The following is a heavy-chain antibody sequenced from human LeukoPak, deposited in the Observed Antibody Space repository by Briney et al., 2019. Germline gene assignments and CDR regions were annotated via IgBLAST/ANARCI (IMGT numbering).Heavy chain of an antibody. D-gene: IGHD2-2*01. Sequence: SETLSLTCAVYGGSSSGYYWSWIRQPPGKGLEWIGEINHSGSTNYNPSLKSRVTISVDTSKNQFSLKLSSVTAADTAVYYCARAGHCSSTSCYWRVGWFDPWGQGTLVTVSS. V-gene: IGHV4-34*01. CDR1: GGSSSGYY. CDR2: INHSGST. CDR3: ARAGHCSSTSCYWRVGWFDP. J-gene: IGHJ5*02.